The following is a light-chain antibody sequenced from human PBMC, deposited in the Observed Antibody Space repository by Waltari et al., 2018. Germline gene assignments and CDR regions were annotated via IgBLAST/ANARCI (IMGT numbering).Light chain of an antibody. V-gene: IGLV2-11*01. CDR3: CTYESRYTFEIL. CDR2: EDN. J-gene: IGLJ3*02. CDR1: SVVNYTS. Sequence: QSALTQPRPVSGSPGQSVTIPCTGPSVVNYTSVTWYQQHPGTAPKLVIFEDNTRPSGVPDRFSAFKSANTASLTISGLQADDEADYYCCTYESRYTFEILFGGGTKLTVL.